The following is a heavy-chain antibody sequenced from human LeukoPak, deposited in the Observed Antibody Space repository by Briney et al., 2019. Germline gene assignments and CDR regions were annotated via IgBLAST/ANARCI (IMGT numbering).Heavy chain of an antibody. CDR2: IWYDGSNK. V-gene: IGHV3-33*01. CDR1: GFTFSSYG. J-gene: IGHJ6*02. CDR3: ARDYGILSLPYYYGMDV. Sequence: PGRSLRLSCAASGFTFSSYGMHWVRQAPGKGLEWVAVIWYDGSNKYYADSVKGRFTISRDNSKNTLYLQMNSLRAEDTAVYYCARDYGILSLPYYYGMDVWGQGTTVTVSS. D-gene: IGHD3-9*01.